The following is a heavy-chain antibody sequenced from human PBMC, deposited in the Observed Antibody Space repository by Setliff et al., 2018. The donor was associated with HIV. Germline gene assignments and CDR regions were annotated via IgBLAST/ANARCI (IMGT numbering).Heavy chain of an antibody. CDR1: KYTFTDYY. CDR3: ARDYYDSSGYIFFPGLPDY. D-gene: IGHD3-22*01. V-gene: IGHV1-69-2*01. J-gene: IGHJ4*02. CDR2: VDPEDDKT. Sequence: GASVKVSCKASKYTFTDYYMHWVQQAPGKGLEWMGRVDPEDDKTIYAEKFQGRVTMTTATSSDTAYLYLSSLKSDDTAVYYCARDYYDSSGYIFFPGLPDYWGQGTLVTVSS.